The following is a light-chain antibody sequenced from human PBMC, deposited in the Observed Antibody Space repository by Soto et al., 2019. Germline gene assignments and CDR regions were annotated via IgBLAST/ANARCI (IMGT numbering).Light chain of an antibody. V-gene: IGLV2-14*01. Sequence: QSALTQPASVSGSPGQSITISCTGTSSDVGGYNYVSWYQQHPGKAPKLMIYDVSNRPSGVSNRFSGSKSGNTASLTISGLQAEDEDDYYYSSYTSSSTRLYVFGTGTKLTVL. CDR3: SSYTSSSTRLYV. J-gene: IGLJ1*01. CDR2: DVS. CDR1: SSDVGGYNY.